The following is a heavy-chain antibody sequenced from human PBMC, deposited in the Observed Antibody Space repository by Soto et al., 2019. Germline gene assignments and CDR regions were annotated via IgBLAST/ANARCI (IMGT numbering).Heavy chain of an antibody. Sequence: QLRESGPGLVKPSGTLSLTCFVSGASISSTYWWSWVRQTPGKRLEWIGQIYHTGTTSYNPSPNNRVTISLDTSNNQFSLRLTAMTAAGTAVYYCATLPPRIVVVMADLPTWGQGTLVTVSS. D-gene: IGHD2-15*01. J-gene: IGHJ5*02. V-gene: IGHV4-4*02. CDR3: ATLPPRIVVVMADLPT. CDR1: GASISSTYW. CDR2: IYHTGTT.